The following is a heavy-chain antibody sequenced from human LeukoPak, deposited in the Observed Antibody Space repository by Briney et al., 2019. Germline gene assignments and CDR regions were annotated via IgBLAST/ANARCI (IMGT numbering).Heavy chain of an antibody. CDR2: INSDGSST. CDR1: GFTFSRYW. CDR3: ARAYSDSSGYYPPYFDY. J-gene: IGHJ4*02. V-gene: IGHV3-74*01. Sequence: GGSLRLSCAAFGFTFSRYWMHWVRQAPGKGLVWVSRINSDGSSTSYADSVKGRFTISRDNAKNTLYLQMISLRAEDTAVYYCARAYSDSSGYYPPYFDYWGQGTLVTVSS. D-gene: IGHD3-22*01.